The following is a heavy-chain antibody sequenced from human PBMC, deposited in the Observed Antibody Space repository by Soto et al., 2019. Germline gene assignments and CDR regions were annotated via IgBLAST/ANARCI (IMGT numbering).Heavy chain of an antibody. CDR2: ISAYNGNT. V-gene: IGHV1-18*01. CDR3: ARDPGTYYDFWSGYYSGGMDV. Sequence: QVQLVQSGAEVKKSGASVKVSCKASGYTFTSYGISWVRQAPGQGLEWMGWISAYNGNTNYAQKLQGRVTMTTDTSTSTAYMELRSLRSDDTAVYYCARDPGTYYDFWSGYYSGGMDVWGQGTTVTVSS. J-gene: IGHJ6*02. D-gene: IGHD3-3*01. CDR1: GYTFTSYG.